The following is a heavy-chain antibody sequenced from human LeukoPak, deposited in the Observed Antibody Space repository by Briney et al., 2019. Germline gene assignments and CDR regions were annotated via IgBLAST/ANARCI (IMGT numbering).Heavy chain of an antibody. CDR3: ARCYSSSWQRLDN. CDR2: INPNSGGT. Sequence: ASVKVSCKASGYTFSDYYIHWVRQAPGQGLEWMGWINPNSGGTKYAQKFQGRVTMTRDTSISTAYMELSGLRSDDTAVYYCARCYSSSWQRLDNWGQGTLVIVSS. CDR1: GYTFSDYY. D-gene: IGHD6-13*01. V-gene: IGHV1-2*02. J-gene: IGHJ4*02.